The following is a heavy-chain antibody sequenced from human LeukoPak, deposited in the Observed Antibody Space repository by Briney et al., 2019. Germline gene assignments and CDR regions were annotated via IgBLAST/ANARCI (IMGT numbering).Heavy chain of an antibody. CDR3: ASGYSYGYFDY. D-gene: IGHD5-18*01. V-gene: IGHV1-69*06. CDR2: IIPIFGTA. CDR1: GGTFSSYA. J-gene: IGHJ4*02. Sequence: SVKVSCKASGGTFSSYAISWVRQAPGQGLEWMGGIIPIFGTANYAQKFQGRVTITADKSTSTAYMELSSLRSEDTAVYYCASGYSYGYFDYWGQGTLVTVSS.